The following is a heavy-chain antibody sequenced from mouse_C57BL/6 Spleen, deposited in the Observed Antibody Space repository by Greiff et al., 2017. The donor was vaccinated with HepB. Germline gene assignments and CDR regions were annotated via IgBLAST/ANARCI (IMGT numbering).Heavy chain of an antibody. V-gene: IGHV5-4*01. CDR1: GFTFSSYA. D-gene: IGHD2-3*01. CDR3: ARDQGPYDYWYFDV. Sequence: EVQGVESGGGLVKPGGSLKLSCAASGFTFSSYAMSWVRQTPEKRLEWVATISDGGSYTYYPDNVKGRFTISRDNAKNNLYLQMSHLKSEDTAMYYCARDQGPYDYWYFDVWGTGTTVTVSS. J-gene: IGHJ1*03. CDR2: ISDGGSYT.